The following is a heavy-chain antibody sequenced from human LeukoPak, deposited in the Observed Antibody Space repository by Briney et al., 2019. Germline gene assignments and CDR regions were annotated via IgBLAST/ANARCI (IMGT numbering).Heavy chain of an antibody. CDR2: IHSVGST. V-gene: IGHV3-53*01. CDR3: ARDSHSGSYYRLDY. J-gene: IGHJ4*02. Sequence: LSGGSLRLSCAASEFIVSRNYMSWVRQAPGKGLEWVSVIHSVGSTYYANSVKGRFSNSRDNSKNTLYLKMNSLRAEDTDVYYCARDSHSGSYYRLDYWGQGTLVTVSS. D-gene: IGHD1-26*01. CDR1: EFIVSRNY.